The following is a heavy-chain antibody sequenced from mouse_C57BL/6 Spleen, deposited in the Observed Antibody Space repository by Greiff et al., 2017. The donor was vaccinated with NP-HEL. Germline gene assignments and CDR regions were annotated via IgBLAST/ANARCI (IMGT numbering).Heavy chain of an antibody. CDR2: IYPGDGDT. J-gene: IGHJ4*01. V-gene: IGHV1-82*01. D-gene: IGHD2-3*01. Sequence: QVQLQQSGPELVKPGASVKISCKASGYAFSSSWMNWVKQRPGKGLEWIGRIYPGDGDTNYNGKFKGKATLTADKSSSTAYMQLSSLTSEDSAVYFCARYRWAYYYAMDYWGQGTSVTVSS. CDR1: GYAFSSSW. CDR3: ARYRWAYYYAMDY.